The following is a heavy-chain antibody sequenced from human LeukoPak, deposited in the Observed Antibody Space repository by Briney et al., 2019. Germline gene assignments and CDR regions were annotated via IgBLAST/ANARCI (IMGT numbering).Heavy chain of an antibody. J-gene: IGHJ4*02. CDR1: GFTFSSYW. Sequence: GGSLRLSCAASGFTFSSYWMSWVRQAPGKGLEWVAFIRYDGSNKYYADSVKGRFTISRDSSKNTLYVQMNSLRAEDTAVYYCAKDRSSGWFNRYYFDYWGQGTLVTVSS. V-gene: IGHV3-30*02. CDR2: IRYDGSNK. D-gene: IGHD6-19*01. CDR3: AKDRSSGWFNRYYFDY.